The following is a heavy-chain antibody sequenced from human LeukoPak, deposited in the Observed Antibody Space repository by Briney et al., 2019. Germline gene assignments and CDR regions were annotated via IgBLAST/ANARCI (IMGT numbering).Heavy chain of an antibody. CDR2: ISGSGGNT. V-gene: IGHV3-23*01. J-gene: IGHJ3*02. Sequence: GGSLRLSCAASGFTFSNYAMSWVRQAPGKGLEWVSAISGSGGNTYYADSVKGRFTISRDNSKNTLYMQMNSLGAEDTAVYYCAKGHGWGGLHAFDIWGQGTMVTVSS. CDR1: GFTFSNYA. CDR3: AKGHGWGGLHAFDI. D-gene: IGHD3-16*01.